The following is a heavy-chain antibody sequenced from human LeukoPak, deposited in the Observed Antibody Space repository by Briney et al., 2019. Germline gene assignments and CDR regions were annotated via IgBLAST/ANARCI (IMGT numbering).Heavy chain of an antibody. CDR2: IRSNSDGGTI. CDR3: ATDFYDTT. Sequence: GGSLRLSCATSGFTFSNAWMNWVRQAPGKGLEWVGCIRSNSDGGTIDYAAPVKGRFALSRDDSKNTLYLQMNSLQTEDTAVYYCATDFYDTTWGQGTLVTVSS. D-gene: IGHD3-22*01. V-gene: IGHV3-15*07. CDR1: GFTFSNAW. J-gene: IGHJ5*02.